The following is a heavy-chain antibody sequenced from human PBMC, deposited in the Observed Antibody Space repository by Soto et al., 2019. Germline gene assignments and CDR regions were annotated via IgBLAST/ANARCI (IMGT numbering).Heavy chain of an antibody. CDR1: GYAFGAYY. Sequence: ASVKVSCKASGYAFGAYYIYWVRQAPGQGLEWMGYINPHGGGARYVQEFRDRLTITTDTPKDTAYMELRSLTSDDTAIYYCAKDRVRTPNGADSFDVWGQGTSVTVSS. CDR2: INPHGGGA. J-gene: IGHJ3*01. V-gene: IGHV1-2*02. CDR3: AKDRVRTPNGADSFDV. D-gene: IGHD2-8*01.